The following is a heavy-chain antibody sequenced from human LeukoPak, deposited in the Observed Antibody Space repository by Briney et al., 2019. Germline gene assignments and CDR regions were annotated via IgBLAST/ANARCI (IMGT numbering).Heavy chain of an antibody. Sequence: SETLSLTCAVYGGSFSGYYWSWIRQPPGKGLEWIGEINHSGGTNYNPSLKSRVTISADTSKNQFSLKLSSVTAADTAVYYCARGVPGWFDPWGQGTLVTVSS. J-gene: IGHJ5*02. CDR1: GGSFSGYY. CDR2: INHSGGT. V-gene: IGHV4-34*01. CDR3: ARGVPGWFDP.